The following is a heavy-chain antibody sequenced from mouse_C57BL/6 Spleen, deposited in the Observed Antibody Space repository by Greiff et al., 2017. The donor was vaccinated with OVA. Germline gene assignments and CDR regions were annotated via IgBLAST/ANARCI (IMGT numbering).Heavy chain of an antibody. Sequence: QVQLQQPGAELVKPGASVKMSCKASGYTFTSYWITWVKQRPGQGLEWIGDIYPGSGSTNYNEKFKGKATLSVDTSSSTAYVQLSSLTSEDAAVYYGARGAIYDGYPAWFAYGGQGTLVTVSA. CDR3: ARGAIYDGYPAWFAY. V-gene: IGHV1-55*01. CDR1: GYTFTSYW. CDR2: IYPGSGST. J-gene: IGHJ3*01. D-gene: IGHD2-3*01.